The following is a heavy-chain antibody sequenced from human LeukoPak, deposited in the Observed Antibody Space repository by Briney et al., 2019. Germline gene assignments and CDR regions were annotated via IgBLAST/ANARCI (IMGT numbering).Heavy chain of an antibody. CDR2: ISAYNGNT. Sequence: ASVKVSRKASGYNFNSYGITWVRQAPGQGLELMAWISAYNGNTNYAQKFRGRVTMTTDTSTNTAYMELRGLTSDDTAVYYCARGEAHYAGSADYWGQGTQVTVSS. V-gene: IGHV1-18*01. J-gene: IGHJ4*02. D-gene: IGHD2-2*01. CDR1: GYNFNSYG. CDR3: ARGEAHYAGSADY.